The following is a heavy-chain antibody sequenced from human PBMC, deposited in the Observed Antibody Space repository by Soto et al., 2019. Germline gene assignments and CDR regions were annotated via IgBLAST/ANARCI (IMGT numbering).Heavy chain of an antibody. Sequence: PSQSISLTCAIAGDSLSSNSASWNWIRQSPSRGHAALESTYYTSKWYKDYAVSVKSRITSIPDTSKNQFSLQLNSVTPEDTALHYCASQDTVAGSRFYYWGQGTLVTVPA. V-gene: IGHV6-1*01. CDR2: TYYTSKWYK. D-gene: IGHD6-19*01. CDR3: ASQDTVAGSRFYY. CDR1: GDSLSSNSAS. J-gene: IGHJ4*02.